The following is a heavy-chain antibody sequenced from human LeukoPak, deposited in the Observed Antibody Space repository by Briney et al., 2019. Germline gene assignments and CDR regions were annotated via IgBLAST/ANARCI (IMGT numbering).Heavy chain of an antibody. CDR3: AATCSGGSCYEGWFDP. CDR1: GFTFSSYA. V-gene: IGHV3-64*01. D-gene: IGHD2-15*01. J-gene: IGHJ5*02. CDR2: ISSNGGST. Sequence: GGSLRLSCAASGFTFSSYAMHWVRQAPGKGLEYVSAISSNGGSTYYANSVKGRFTISRDNSKNTLYLQMNSLRAEDTAVYYCAATCSGGSCYEGWFDPWGQGTLVTVSS.